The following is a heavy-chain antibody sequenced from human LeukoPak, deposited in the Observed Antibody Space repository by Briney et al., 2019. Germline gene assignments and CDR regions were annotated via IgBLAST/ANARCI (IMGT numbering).Heavy chain of an antibody. J-gene: IGHJ4*02. CDR1: GFTFISYW. Sequence: GGSLILSCAASGFTFISYWMNWVRQAPGKGLVWVSRTASVGSSTTYADSVKGRFSISRDNAKNTLYLQMNSLRVEDTAVYYCARGRPHGNDYWGQGTLVTVSS. D-gene: IGHD4-23*01. CDR2: TASVGSST. V-gene: IGHV3-74*01. CDR3: ARGRPHGNDY.